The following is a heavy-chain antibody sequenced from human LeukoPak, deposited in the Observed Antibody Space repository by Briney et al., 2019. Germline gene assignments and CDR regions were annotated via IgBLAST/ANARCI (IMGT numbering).Heavy chain of an antibody. D-gene: IGHD3-10*01. V-gene: IGHV1-18*01. CDR2: ISAYNGDT. CDR3: AADPHYGSGSFDY. J-gene: IGHJ4*02. Sequence: ASVKVSCKASGYTFTSYGINWVRQAPGQGLEWMGWISAYNGDTNYAQKFQGRVTMTRDTSISTAYMELSRLRSGDTAVYYCAADPHYGSGSFDYWGQGTLVTVSS. CDR1: GYTFTSYG.